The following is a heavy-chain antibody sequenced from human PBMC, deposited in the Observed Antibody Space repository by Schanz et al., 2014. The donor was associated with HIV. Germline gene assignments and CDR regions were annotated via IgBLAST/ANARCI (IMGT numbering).Heavy chain of an antibody. Sequence: QVQLVQSGAEVKKPGASVKVSCKASGYTFTNYGISWVRQAPGQGLEWMGWMNPNSGNTGYAQKFRGRVTMTRNTSTGTAYMELSSLRSDDTAVYYCARDTNFVLDVWGQGTTVTVSS. CDR1: GYTFTNYG. CDR2: MNPNSGNT. J-gene: IGHJ6*02. CDR3: ARDTNFVLDV. D-gene: IGHD2-8*01. V-gene: IGHV1-8*02.